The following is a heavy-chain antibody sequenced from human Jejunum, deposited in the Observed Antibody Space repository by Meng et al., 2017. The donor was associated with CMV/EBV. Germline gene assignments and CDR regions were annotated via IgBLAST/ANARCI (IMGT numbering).Heavy chain of an antibody. D-gene: IGHD3-10*01. V-gene: IGHV3-23*01. CDR1: SGYA. CDR2: ISGSGGGT. Sequence: SGYAMAWVRQAPGKGLGWVSSISGSGGGTEYAGSVKVRFSVSRDNSENTVYLQMDSLRGDDTAVYYCAKSSGEFLYFLYGMAMAVWGQGTTVTVSS. CDR3: AKSSGEFLYFLYGMAMAV. J-gene: IGHJ6*02.